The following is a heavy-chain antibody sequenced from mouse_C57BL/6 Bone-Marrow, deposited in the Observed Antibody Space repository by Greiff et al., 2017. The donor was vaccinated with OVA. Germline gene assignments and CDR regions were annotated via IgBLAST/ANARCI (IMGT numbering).Heavy chain of an antibody. J-gene: IGHJ2*01. CDR3: ARAARLPFDY. D-gene: IGHD5-5*01. Sequence: EVKLVESGGGLVKPGGSLKLSCAASGFTFSSYAMSWVRQTPEKRLEWVATISDGGSYTYYPDNVKGRFTISRDNAKNNLYLQMSHLKSEDTAMYYCARAARLPFDYWGQGTTLTVSS. CDR2: ISDGGSYT. CDR1: GFTFSSYA. V-gene: IGHV5-4*03.